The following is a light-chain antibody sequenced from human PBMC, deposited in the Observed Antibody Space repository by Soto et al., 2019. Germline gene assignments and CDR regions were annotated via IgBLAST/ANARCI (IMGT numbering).Light chain of an antibody. Sequence: QSVLTQPASVSGSPGQSVTISCTGTSSDVGNYNLVSWYQQHPGKAPKLMIYEVSKRPSGVSNRFSGSKSGNTASLTISGLQPEDEADYYCCSYAGSRRFFGTGTKVTVL. J-gene: IGLJ1*01. CDR2: EVS. V-gene: IGLV2-23*02. CDR1: SSDVGNYNL. CDR3: CSYAGSRRF.